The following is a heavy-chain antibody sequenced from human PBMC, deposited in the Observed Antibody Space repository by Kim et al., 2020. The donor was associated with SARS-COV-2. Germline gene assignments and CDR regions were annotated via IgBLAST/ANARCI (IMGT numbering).Heavy chain of an antibody. CDR1: GFTFSSYA. CDR2: ISGSGGST. J-gene: IGHJ4*02. D-gene: IGHD6-13*01. CDR3: AKGLAVMGSRWYSSSWYLGGKTEY. V-gene: IGHV3-23*01. Sequence: GGSLRLSCAASGFTFSSYAMSWVRQAPGKGLEWVSAISGSGGSTYYADSVKGRFTISRDNSKNTLYLQMNSLRAEDTAVYYCAKGLAVMGSRWYSSSWYLGGKTEYWGQGALVTVSS.